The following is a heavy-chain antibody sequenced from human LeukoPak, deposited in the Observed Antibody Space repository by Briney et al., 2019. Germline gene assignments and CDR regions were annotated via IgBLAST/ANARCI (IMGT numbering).Heavy chain of an antibody. CDR3: QILRPGSYYDY. Sequence: GGSLRLSCAAPGFTFSSYGMHWVRQAPGKGLEWVAFIRYDGSNKYYADSVKARFTISRDNSKNTLYLQMNSLRAEDTAVYYCQILRPGSYYDYWGQGTLVTVSS. CDR1: GFTFSSYG. V-gene: IGHV3-30*02. D-gene: IGHD1-26*01. J-gene: IGHJ4*02. CDR2: IRYDGSNK.